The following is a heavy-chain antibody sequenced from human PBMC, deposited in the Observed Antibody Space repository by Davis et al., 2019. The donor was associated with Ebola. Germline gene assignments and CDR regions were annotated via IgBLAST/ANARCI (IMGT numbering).Heavy chain of an antibody. D-gene: IGHD3/OR15-3a*01. CDR3: ARARPWAGYGMDV. V-gene: IGHV4-31*03. J-gene: IGHJ6*02. CDR1: GGSISSGGYY. CDR2: IYYSGST. Sequence: SETLSLTCTVSGGSISSGGYYWSWIRQHPGKGLEWIGYIYYSGSTYYNPSLKSRVTISVDTSKNQFSLKLSSVTAADTAVYYCARARPWAGYGMDVWGQGTTVTVSS.